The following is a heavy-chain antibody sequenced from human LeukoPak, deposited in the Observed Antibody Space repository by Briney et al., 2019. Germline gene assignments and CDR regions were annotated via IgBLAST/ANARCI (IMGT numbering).Heavy chain of an antibody. Sequence: SETLSLSCTVSGVSINNYYWSWVRQPAGKGLEWIGRIYTRGSTNYNPTIKSRVTMSVDTSKNQFSLNLSPVTAADTDVYYCARGRYCSADICSGGDAFDIWGQGTMVSVSS. D-gene: IGHD2-15*01. J-gene: IGHJ3*02. V-gene: IGHV4-4*07. CDR2: IYTRGST. CDR3: ARGRYCSADICSGGDAFDI. CDR1: GVSINNYY.